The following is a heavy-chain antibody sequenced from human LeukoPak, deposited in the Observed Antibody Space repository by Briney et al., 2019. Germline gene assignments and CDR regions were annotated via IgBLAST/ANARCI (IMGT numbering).Heavy chain of an antibody. CDR3: ARNEDTIPYYYYYYMDV. D-gene: IGHD3-3*01. CDR1: GFTFSSYA. CDR2: IKQDGSEK. Sequence: GGSLRLSCAASGFTFSSYAMSWVRQAPGKGLEWVANIKQDGSEKYYVDSVKGRFTISRDNAKNSLYLQMNSLRAEDTAVYYCARNEDTIPYYYYYYMDVWGKGTTVTVSS. V-gene: IGHV3-7*01. J-gene: IGHJ6*03.